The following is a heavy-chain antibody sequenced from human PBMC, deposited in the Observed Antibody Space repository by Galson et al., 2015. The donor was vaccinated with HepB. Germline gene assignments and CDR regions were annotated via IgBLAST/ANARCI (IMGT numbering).Heavy chain of an antibody. CDR2: ISGSGGST. J-gene: IGHJ2*01. V-gene: IGHV3-23*01. CDR1: GFTFSSYA. Sequence: SLRLSCAASGFTFSSYAMSWVRQAPGKGLEWVSAISGSGGSTYYADSVKGRFTISRDNSKNTLYLQMNSLRAEDTAVYYCAKAGGREQWLVSSWYFDLWGRGTLVTVSS. CDR3: AKAGGREQWLVSSWYFDL. D-gene: IGHD6-19*01.